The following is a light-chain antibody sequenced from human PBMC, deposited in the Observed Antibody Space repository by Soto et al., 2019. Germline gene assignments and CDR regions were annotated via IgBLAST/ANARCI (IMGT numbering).Light chain of an antibody. CDR2: DAS. Sequence: IVLTQSPATLSLSPGGRATLFCRASQSVSSYFAWYQQKPGQAPNLLIYDASNRATGIPARFSGSGSGTDFTLTISSLEPEDFAVYYCQQRSNWPLTFGQGTRLEIK. V-gene: IGKV3-11*01. CDR1: QSVSSY. J-gene: IGKJ5*01. CDR3: QQRSNWPLT.